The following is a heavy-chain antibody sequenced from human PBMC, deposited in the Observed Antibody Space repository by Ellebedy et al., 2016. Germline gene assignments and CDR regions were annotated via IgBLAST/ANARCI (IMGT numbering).Heavy chain of an antibody. CDR1: GGSVINYGAY. V-gene: IGHV4-61*08. CDR2: IYYTGSP. J-gene: IGHJ5*02. D-gene: IGHD3-22*01. CDR3: ARGLYFDIIGYHYLFDP. Sequence: SETLSLTXSVSGGSVINYGAYWSWIRQPPGRGLEWIGHIYYTGSPKLNPSLKSRVTMSVDTSKKEFSLKLISLTAADTAVYYCARGLYFDIIGYHYLFDPWGQGTLVTVSS.